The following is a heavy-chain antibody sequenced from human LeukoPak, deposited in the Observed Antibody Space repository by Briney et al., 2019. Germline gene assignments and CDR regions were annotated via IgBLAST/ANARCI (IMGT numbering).Heavy chain of an antibody. CDR1: GGSISSYY. CDR2: IYYSGST. V-gene: IGHV4-59*01. CDR3: ARGGRVGSSFQGFDP. D-gene: IGHD6-13*01. J-gene: IGHJ5*02. Sequence: SETLSLTCTVSGGSISSYYWSWIRQPPGKGLEWIGYIYYSGSTNYNPSLKSRVTMSVDTSKNQFSLKLSSVTAADTAVYYCARGGRVGSSFQGFDPWGQGTLVTVSS.